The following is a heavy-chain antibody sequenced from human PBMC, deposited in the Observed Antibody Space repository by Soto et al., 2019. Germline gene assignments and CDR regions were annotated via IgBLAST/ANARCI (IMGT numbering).Heavy chain of an antibody. Sequence: QVQLQVSAPGLVKPSETLSLTCTVSGDSISAYSWSWVRQPPGKGLEWIGNIHYNGNTKYNPSLKSLFTMSVDTSKNQFSLKLISVTAADTAKYFCAREGNLGRWLQPLDFWGQGTLVTVSS. J-gene: IGHJ4*02. D-gene: IGHD5-12*01. CDR2: IHYNGNT. V-gene: IGHV4-59*01. CDR3: AREGNLGRWLQPLDF. CDR1: GDSISAYS.